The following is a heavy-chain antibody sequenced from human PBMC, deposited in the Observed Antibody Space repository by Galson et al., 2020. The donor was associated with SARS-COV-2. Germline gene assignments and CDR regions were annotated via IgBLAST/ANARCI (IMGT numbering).Heavy chain of an antibody. J-gene: IGHJ4*02. CDR2: ISGYNGKT. V-gene: IGHV1-18*01. Sequence: ASVKVSCKASGYTFTSYGINWVRQAPGQGLEWMGWISGYNGKTKYTQKLQGRVTMTTDTSTSTAYMELTSLRSDDTAVYYCARDLGGGELRPPSTGGLGYWGQGTLVTVSS. D-gene: IGHD3-16*01. CDR1: GYTFTSYG. CDR3: ARDLGGGELRPPSTGGLGY.